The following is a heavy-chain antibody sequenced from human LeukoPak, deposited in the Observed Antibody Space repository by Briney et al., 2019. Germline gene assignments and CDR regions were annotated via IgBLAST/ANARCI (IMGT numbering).Heavy chain of an antibody. Sequence: SETLSLTCAVYGGSFSGYYWSWIRQPPGKGLEWIGEINHSGSTNYNPSLKSRVTISVDTSKNQFSLKLSSVTAAGTAVYYCASTKSRGYYYDSSGYYFFWGQGTLVTVSS. D-gene: IGHD3-22*01. CDR3: ASTKSRGYYYDSSGYYFF. V-gene: IGHV4-34*01. CDR1: GGSFSGYY. CDR2: INHSGST. J-gene: IGHJ4*02.